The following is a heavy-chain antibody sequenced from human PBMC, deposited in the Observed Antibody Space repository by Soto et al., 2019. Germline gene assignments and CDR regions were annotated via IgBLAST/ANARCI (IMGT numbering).Heavy chain of an antibody. D-gene: IGHD6-19*01. CDR2: IYHSGST. Sequence: SETLSVTCGVSGGSISSSNWWSWVRQPPGKGLEWIGEIYHSGSTNYNPSLKSRVTISVDKSKNQFSLKLSSVTAADTAVYYCASGGAVAGSDYWGQGTLVTVSS. J-gene: IGHJ4*02. CDR3: ASGGAVAGSDY. CDR1: GGSISSSNW. V-gene: IGHV4-4*02.